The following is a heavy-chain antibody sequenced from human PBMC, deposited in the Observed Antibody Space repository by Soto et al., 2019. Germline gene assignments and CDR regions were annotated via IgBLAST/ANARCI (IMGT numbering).Heavy chain of an antibody. Sequence: ASVKVSCKASGYTLTGYYMHWVRQAPGQGLEWMGWINPNSGGTNYAQKFQGRVTMTRDTSISTAYMELSRLRSDDTAVYYCAREAAYYDILTGYSNYYYGMDVWGQGTTVTVSS. D-gene: IGHD3-9*01. J-gene: IGHJ6*02. CDR2: INPNSGGT. V-gene: IGHV1-2*02. CDR1: GYTLTGYY. CDR3: AREAAYYDILTGYSNYYYGMDV.